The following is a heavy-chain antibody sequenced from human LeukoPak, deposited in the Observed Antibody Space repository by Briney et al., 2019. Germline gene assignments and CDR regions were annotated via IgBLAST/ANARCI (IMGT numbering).Heavy chain of an antibody. CDR2: INSDGSST. D-gene: IGHD3-16*01. J-gene: IGHJ4*02. V-gene: IGHV3-74*01. CDR1: GFTFSNYW. CDR3: AIWGADQNY. Sequence: PGGSLRLSCAASGFTFSNYWMHWVRQVPGKGLVWVSRINSDGSSTNYADSVKGRFTISRDNAKNTLYLQMNSLRAEDTAVYYGAIWGADQNYWGQGTLVTVSS.